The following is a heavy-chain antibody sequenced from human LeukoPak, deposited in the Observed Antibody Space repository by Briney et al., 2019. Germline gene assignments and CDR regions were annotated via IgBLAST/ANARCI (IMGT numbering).Heavy chain of an antibody. CDR2: ISYDGSNK. D-gene: IGHD3-10*01. J-gene: IGHJ4*02. V-gene: IGHV3-30*03. Sequence: GGSLRLSCAASGFTFSSYGMHWVRQAPGKGLEWVAVISYDGSNKYYADSVKGRFTISRDNSKNTLYLQMNSLRAEDTAVYYCARWNYGSGSSDYWGQGTLVTVSS. CDR3: ARWNYGSGSSDY. CDR1: GFTFSSYG.